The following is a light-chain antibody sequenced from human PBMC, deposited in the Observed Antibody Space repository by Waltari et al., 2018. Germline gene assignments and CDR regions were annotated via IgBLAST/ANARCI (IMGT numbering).Light chain of an antibody. CDR1: NSDVGFYSR. CDR3: ASYTPSSALV. V-gene: IGLV2-18*02. Sequence: QSALTQPPSVSGSPGQSVTISCTGTNSDVGFYSRVSWYQQPPGTVPKLVIYEVTNRPSGVPDRFTGSKSGNTASLTISGLQAEDEAEYYCASYTPSSALVFGGGTKVTVL. CDR2: EVT. J-gene: IGLJ2*01.